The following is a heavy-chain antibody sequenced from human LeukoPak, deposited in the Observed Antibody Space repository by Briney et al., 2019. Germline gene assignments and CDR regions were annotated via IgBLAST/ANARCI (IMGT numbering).Heavy chain of an antibody. D-gene: IGHD3-16*01. CDR3: AKETGGGRGYDY. Sequence: PGGSLRLSCAASGFTFSSYAMSWVRQAPGKGLEWVSGISGSGGITYSADSVKGRFTISRDNSKNTLYLQMNSLRVEDTAVYYCAKETGGGRGYDYWGQGTLVIVSS. V-gene: IGHV3-23*01. CDR1: GFTFSSYA. CDR2: ISGSGGIT. J-gene: IGHJ4*02.